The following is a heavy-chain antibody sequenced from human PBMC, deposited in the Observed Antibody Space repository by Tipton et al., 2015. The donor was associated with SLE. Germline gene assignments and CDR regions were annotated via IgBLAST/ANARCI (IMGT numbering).Heavy chain of an antibody. CDR1: GFTFSSYR. V-gene: IGHV3-7*01. CDR2: IKQDGSEK. Sequence: VQLVQSGGGLVQPGGSLRLSCAASGFTFSSYRMSWVRQAPGKGLEWVANIKQDGSEKYYVDSVKGRFTISRDNAKNSLYLQMNSLRAEDTAVYYCAREGHDYVWGSYRRSLDYWGQGTLVTVSS. CDR3: AREGHDYVWGSYRRSLDY. D-gene: IGHD3-16*02. J-gene: IGHJ4*02.